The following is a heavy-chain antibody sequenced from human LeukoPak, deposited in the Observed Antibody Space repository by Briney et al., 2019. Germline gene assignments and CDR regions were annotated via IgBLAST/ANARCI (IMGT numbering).Heavy chain of an antibody. CDR1: GGSISSSNYY. V-gene: IGHV4-39*01. D-gene: IGHD1-14*01. J-gene: IGHJ6*03. CDR3: ATHTPHTTYSYYYYMDV. CDR2: IYYSGST. Sequence: SETLSLTCTVSGGSISSSNYYWGWIRQPPGKGLEWIGNIYYSGSTYYHPSLKSRVTISVDTSKNLFSLKLSSVTAADTAVYYCATHTPHTTYSYYYYMDVWGKGTTVTISS.